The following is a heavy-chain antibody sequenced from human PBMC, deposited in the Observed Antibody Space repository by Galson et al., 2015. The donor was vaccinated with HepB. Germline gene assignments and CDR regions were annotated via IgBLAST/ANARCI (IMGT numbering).Heavy chain of an antibody. V-gene: IGHV2-5*02. CDR3: AHSNGRLYYDILTGYPLFDY. Sequence: PALVKPTQTLTLTCTFSGFSLSTSGVGVGWIRQPPGKALEWLALIYWDDDKRYSPSLKSRLTITKDTSKNQVVLTMTNMDPVDTATYYWAHSNGRLYYDILTGYPLFDYWGQGTLVTVSS. CDR1: GFSLSTSGVG. J-gene: IGHJ4*02. D-gene: IGHD3-9*01. CDR2: IYWDDDK.